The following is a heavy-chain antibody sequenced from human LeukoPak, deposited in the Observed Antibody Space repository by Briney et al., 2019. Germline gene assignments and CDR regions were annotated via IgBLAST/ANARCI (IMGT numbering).Heavy chain of an antibody. CDR2: INHSGST. CDR1: GGSFSGYD. CDR3: ARSNSNYYDSSGYYYILDY. V-gene: IGHV4-34*01. J-gene: IGHJ4*02. Sequence: SETLSLTCAVYGGSFSGYDWSWIRQLPGKGLEWIGEINHSGSTNYNPSLKSRVTISVDTSKNQFSLKLSSVTAADTAVYYCARSNSNYYDSSGYYYILDYWGQGTLVTVSS. D-gene: IGHD3-22*01.